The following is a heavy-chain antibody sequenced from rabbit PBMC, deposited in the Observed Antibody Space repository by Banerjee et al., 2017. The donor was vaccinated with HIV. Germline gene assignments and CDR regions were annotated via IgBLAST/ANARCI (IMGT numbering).Heavy chain of an antibody. CDR3: ARDLAGAIGWNFVL. CDR2: INTGSSGA. Sequence: QEQLEESGGDLVKPGASLTLTCTASGFSFSSGYDMCWVRQAPGKGLEWIACINTGSSGAYYASWAKGRFTISKTSSTTVMLQMTSLTAADTATYFCARDLAGAIGWNFVLWGQGTLVTVS. J-gene: IGHJ3*01. V-gene: IGHV1S45*01. D-gene: IGHD4-1*01. CDR1: GFSFSSGYD.